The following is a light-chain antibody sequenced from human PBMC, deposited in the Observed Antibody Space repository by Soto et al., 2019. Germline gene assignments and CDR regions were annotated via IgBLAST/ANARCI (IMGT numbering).Light chain of an antibody. V-gene: IGLV2-8*01. CDR2: EVS. J-gene: IGLJ2*01. Sequence: QSALTQPASVSGSPGQSITISCTGTSSDVGGHKYVSWYQQHPGKAPKLMIYEVSKRPSGVPDRFSGSKSGNTASLTVSGLQAEDEADYYCSSYAGSNNVVFGGGTQLTVL. CDR3: SSYAGSNNVV. CDR1: SSDVGGHKY.